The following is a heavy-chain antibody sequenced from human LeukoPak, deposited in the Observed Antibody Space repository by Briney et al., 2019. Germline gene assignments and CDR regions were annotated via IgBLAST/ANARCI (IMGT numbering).Heavy chain of an antibody. J-gene: IGHJ4*02. D-gene: IGHD5-18*01. Sequence: PSETLSLTCTVSGGSISSYYWSWIRQPPGKGLEWIGYIYYSGSTNYNPSLKSRVTISVDTSKNQFSLKLSSVTAADTAVCYCARGSRGYSYGYDYWGQGTLVTVSS. CDR3: ARGSRGYSYGYDY. V-gene: IGHV4-59*01. CDR2: IYYSGST. CDR1: GGSISSYY.